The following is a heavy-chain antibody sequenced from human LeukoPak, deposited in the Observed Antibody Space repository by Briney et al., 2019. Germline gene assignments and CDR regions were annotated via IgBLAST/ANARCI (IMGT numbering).Heavy chain of an antibody. Sequence: PGRSLRLSCAASGFTFSSYGMHWVRQAPGKGLVWVSRINSDGSSTSYADSVKGRFTISRDNAKNTLYLQMNSLRAEDTAVYYCAREMVGDGYNPASWFDPWGQGTLVTVSS. CDR1: GFTFSSYG. V-gene: IGHV3-74*01. CDR3: AREMVGDGYNPASWFDP. J-gene: IGHJ5*02. D-gene: IGHD5-24*01. CDR2: INSDGSST.